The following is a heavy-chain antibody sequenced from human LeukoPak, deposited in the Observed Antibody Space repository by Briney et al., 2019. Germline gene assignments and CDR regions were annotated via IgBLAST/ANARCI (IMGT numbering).Heavy chain of an antibody. CDR1: GYTFTSYD. Sequence: VASVKVSCTASGYTFTSYDINWVRQATGQGLEWMGWMNPNSGNTGYAQKFQGRVTMTRNTSISTAYMELSSLRSEDTAVYYCARAPALIAAAGTWFDPWGQGTLVTVSS. CDR2: MNPNSGNT. J-gene: IGHJ5*02. CDR3: ARAPALIAAAGTWFDP. D-gene: IGHD6-13*01. V-gene: IGHV1-8*01.